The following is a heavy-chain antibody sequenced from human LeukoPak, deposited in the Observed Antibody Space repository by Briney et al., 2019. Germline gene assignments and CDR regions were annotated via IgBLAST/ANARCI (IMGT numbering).Heavy chain of an antibody. Sequence: SETLSLTCTVSGGSISSYYWSWIRQPPGKGLEWIGYIYYSGSTNYNPSLKSRVTISVDTSKNQFSLKLSSVTAADTAAYYCARGRKGYCSSTSCPRGREIDYWGQGTLVTVSS. CDR2: IYYSGST. J-gene: IGHJ4*02. D-gene: IGHD2-2*01. CDR1: GGSISSYY. CDR3: ARGRKGYCSSTSCPRGREIDY. V-gene: IGHV4-59*12.